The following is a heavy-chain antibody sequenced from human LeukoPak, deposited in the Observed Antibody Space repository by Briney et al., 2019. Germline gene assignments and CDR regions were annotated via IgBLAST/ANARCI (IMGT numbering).Heavy chain of an antibody. V-gene: IGHV4-34*01. D-gene: IGHD4-17*01. J-gene: IGHJ4*02. CDR3: ARGATVTPNGALTY. CDR1: GGSISSYY. CDR2: INHSGST. Sequence: SETLSLTCTVSGGSISSYYWSWIRQPPGKGLEWIGEINHSGSTNYNPPLKSRVTISVDTSKNQFSLKLSSVTAADTAAYYCARGATVTPNGALTYWGQGTLVTVSS.